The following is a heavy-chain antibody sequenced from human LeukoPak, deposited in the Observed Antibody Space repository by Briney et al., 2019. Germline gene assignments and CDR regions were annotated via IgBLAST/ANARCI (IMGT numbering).Heavy chain of an antibody. D-gene: IGHD6-19*01. V-gene: IGHV3-9*01. Sequence: AGGSLRLSCAASGFTFNTYTMNWVRQAPGKGLEWVSGISWNSGSIDYADSVKGRFTISRDNAKNSLYLQINSLRVEDTAFYYCAKDNRRHYTSGPNPDSLHWGQGALVTVSS. J-gene: IGHJ4*02. CDR2: ISWNSGSI. CDR1: GFTFNTYT. CDR3: AKDNRRHYTSGPNPDSLH.